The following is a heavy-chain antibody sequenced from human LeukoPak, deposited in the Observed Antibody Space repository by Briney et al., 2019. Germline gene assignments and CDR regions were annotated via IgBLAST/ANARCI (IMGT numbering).Heavy chain of an antibody. V-gene: IGHV5-51*01. CDR2: IYPGDSDT. CDR1: GYSFTSYW. Sequence: GESLKISCKGSGYSFTSYWIGWVRQMPGKGLEWMGIIYPGDSDTRYSPSFQGQVTVSADKSISTAYLQWSSLRASDTAMYYCARQSSGWSTDASDIWSQGTMVTVSS. CDR3: ARQSSGWSTDASDI. J-gene: IGHJ3*02. D-gene: IGHD6-19*01.